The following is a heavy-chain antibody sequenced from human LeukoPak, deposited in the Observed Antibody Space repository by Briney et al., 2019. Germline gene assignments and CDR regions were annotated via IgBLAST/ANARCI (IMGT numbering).Heavy chain of an antibody. Sequence: GGSLRLSCAASGFSFSSYSLSWVRQAPGKGLEWVSTITLSGGYLYAESLKGRFTISRDNSKNSLYLQMNSLRAEDTAVYYCVRDMGGWQTYFDYWGQGTLVTVSS. CDR2: ITLSGGYL. J-gene: IGHJ4*02. V-gene: IGHV3-21*01. CDR3: VRDMGGWQTYFDY. D-gene: IGHD6-19*01. CDR1: GFSFSSYS.